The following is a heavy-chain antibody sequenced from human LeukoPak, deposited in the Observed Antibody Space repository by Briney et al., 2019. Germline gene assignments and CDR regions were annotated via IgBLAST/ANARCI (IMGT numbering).Heavy chain of an antibody. D-gene: IGHD5-12*01. J-gene: IGHJ4*02. CDR2: ISSSAGSI. CDR1: GFTFSSYE. Sequence: PGGSLRLSCAASGFTFSSYEMNWVRQAPGKRLEWVSYISSSAGSIYLADSVKDRFSVSRDNAKNSLYLQMTSLRAEDTGIYYCPRVLLSGYDRPIDFWGQGTLVTVSS. CDR3: PRVLLSGYDRPIDF. V-gene: IGHV3-48*03.